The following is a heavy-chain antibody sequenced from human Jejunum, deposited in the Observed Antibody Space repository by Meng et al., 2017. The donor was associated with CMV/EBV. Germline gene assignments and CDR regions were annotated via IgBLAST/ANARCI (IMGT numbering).Heavy chain of an antibody. J-gene: IGHJ4*02. Sequence: CAASGYTIRTYPILWVRQAPGKGLEWVAGVSNDGATKCQADSVKGRFSISRDNSKNTVYLQMSSLSGVDTAVYYCARENNSRNYFDSWGRGTLVTVSS. V-gene: IGHV3-30-3*01. D-gene: IGHD4-23*01. CDR1: GYTIRTYP. CDR2: VSNDGATK. CDR3: ARENNSRNYFDS.